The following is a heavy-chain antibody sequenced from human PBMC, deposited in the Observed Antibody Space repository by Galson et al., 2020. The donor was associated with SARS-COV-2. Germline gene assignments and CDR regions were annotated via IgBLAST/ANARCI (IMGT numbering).Heavy chain of an antibody. J-gene: IGHJ4*02. D-gene: IGHD2-21*02. V-gene: IGHV3-9*01. CDR3: AKLKGGNSDGGDY. CDR2: ISWNSGSI. Sequence: GGSLRLSCAASGFTFDDYVMHWVRQAPGKGLEWVSGISWNSGSIGYADSVKGRFTISRDNAKNSLYLQMNSLRAEDTALYYCAKLKGGNSDGGDYWGQGTLVTVSS. CDR1: GFTFDDYV.